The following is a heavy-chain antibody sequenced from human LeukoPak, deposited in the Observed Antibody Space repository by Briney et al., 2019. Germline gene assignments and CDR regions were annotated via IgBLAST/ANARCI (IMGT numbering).Heavy chain of an antibody. CDR1: GFTFSNYL. Sequence: PGGSLRLSCVASGFTFSNYLMNWVRQAPGKGLEWVSGISHSGSSIYYADSVKGRFTISRDNSKNTLYLQMDRPRVEDTAVYYCAMALDYWGQGTLVTVSS. CDR2: ISHSGSSI. V-gene: IGHV3-23*01. J-gene: IGHJ4*02. CDR3: AMALDY.